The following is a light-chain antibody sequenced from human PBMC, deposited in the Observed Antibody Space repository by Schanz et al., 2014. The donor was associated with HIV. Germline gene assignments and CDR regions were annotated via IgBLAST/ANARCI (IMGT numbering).Light chain of an antibody. V-gene: IGLV2-14*02. J-gene: IGLJ3*02. Sequence: QSALTQPASVSGSPGQSITISCTGTSSDVGSDNLVSWYQQHPGKAPKLMIYEVSKRPSGVPDRFSGSESGTSASLAISGLQSEDEADYYCAGWDDSLNVWVFGGGTKLTVL. CDR1: SSDVGSDNL. CDR3: AGWDDSLNVWV. CDR2: EVS.